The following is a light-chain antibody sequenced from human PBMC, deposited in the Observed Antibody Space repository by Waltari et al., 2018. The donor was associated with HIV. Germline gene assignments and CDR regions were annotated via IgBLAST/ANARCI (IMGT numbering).Light chain of an antibody. Sequence: EIVLTQSPATLSLSPGERATLSCRASQSVSSYSAWYQQKPGQAPRLLIYDASNRATGIPARFSASGSGTDFTLTISSLEPEDFAVYYCQQRSYWPPYTFGQGTRLEIK. J-gene: IGKJ2*01. V-gene: IGKV3-11*01. CDR1: QSVSSY. CDR2: DAS. CDR3: QQRSYWPPYT.